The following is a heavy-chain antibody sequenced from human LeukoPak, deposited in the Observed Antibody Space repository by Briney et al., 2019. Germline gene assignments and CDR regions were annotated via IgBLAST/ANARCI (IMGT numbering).Heavy chain of an antibody. V-gene: IGHV4-39*01. CDR2: IYYSGST. D-gene: IGHD2-15*01. CDR3: ARRPDCSGGSCYSHGWFYP. Sequence: SETLSLTCTFSGGSISSSSYYWGWIRQPPGKGLEWIGSIYYSGSTYYNPSLKSRVTISVDTSKNQFSLKLSSVTAADTAVYYCARRPDCSGGSCYSHGWFYPWGQGTLVTVSS. CDR1: GGSISSSSYY. J-gene: IGHJ5*02.